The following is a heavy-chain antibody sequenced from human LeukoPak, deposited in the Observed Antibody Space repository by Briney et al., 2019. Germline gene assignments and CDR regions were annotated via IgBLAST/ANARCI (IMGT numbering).Heavy chain of an antibody. D-gene: IGHD1-7*01. CDR3: ARRYNWNYEGAFDI. J-gene: IGHJ3*02. CDR1: GYTFTSYD. CDR2: MNPNSGNT. Sequence: ASVKVSCKGSGYTFTSYDINWVRQATGQGLEWMGWMNPNSGNTGYAQKFQGRVTITRNTSISTAYMELSSLRSEDTAVYYCARRYNWNYEGAFDIWGQGTMVTVSS. V-gene: IGHV1-8*03.